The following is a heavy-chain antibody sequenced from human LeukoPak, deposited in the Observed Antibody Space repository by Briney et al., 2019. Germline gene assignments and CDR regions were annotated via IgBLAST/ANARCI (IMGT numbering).Heavy chain of an antibody. CDR1: GYTFTGYY. CDR2: INPNSGGT. CDR3: ARLAVYSNLIFAVVSAFDI. V-gene: IGHV1-2*02. D-gene: IGHD4-11*01. Sequence: ASVKVSCKASGYTFTGYYMHWVRQAPGQGLEWMGWINPNSGGTNYAQKFQGRVTMTRDTSISTVYMELSRLRSDDTAVYYCARLAVYSNLIFAVVSAFDIWGQGTMVTVSS. J-gene: IGHJ3*02.